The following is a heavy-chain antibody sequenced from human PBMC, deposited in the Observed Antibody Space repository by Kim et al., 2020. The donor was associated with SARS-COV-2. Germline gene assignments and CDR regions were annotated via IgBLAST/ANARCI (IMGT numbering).Heavy chain of an antibody. D-gene: IGHD3-22*01. J-gene: IGHJ2*01. Sequence: GGSLRLSCAPSGFSVRNTYLSWVRQAPGKGLEWVSLIFSDGRTFYADSVKGGFTVSKDNSKDTLYLQMNSLVAEDTAVYFCARAGYYDSSGHYF. CDR2: IFSDGRT. CDR1: GFSVRNTY. V-gene: IGHV3-66*01. CDR3: ARAGYYDSSGHYF.